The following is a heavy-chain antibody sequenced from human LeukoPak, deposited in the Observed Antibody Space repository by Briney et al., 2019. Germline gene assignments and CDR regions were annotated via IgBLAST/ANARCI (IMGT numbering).Heavy chain of an antibody. CDR1: GVTFSDYY. J-gene: IGHJ4*02. V-gene: IGHV3-11*06. CDR2: ISSSSSYT. D-gene: IGHD3-10*01. CDR3: ARDSNYYGSGSYYIESFDY. Sequence: PGGSLRLSCAASGVTFSDYYMSWIRQAPGKGLEWVSYISSSSSYTNYADSVKGRFTISRDNAKNSLYLQMNSLRAEDTAVYYCARDSNYYGSGSYYIESFDYWGQGTLVTVSS.